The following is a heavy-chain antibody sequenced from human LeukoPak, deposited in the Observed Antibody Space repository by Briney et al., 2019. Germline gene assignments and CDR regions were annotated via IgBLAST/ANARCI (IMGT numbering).Heavy chain of an antibody. J-gene: IGHJ4*02. CDR1: GYTFTGYY. CDR2: INPNSGGT. CDR3: ARGGYDILTGGGVSDY. Sequence: ASVKVSCKASGYTFTGYYMHWVRQAPGQGLEWMGWINPNSGGTNYAQKFQGRVTMTRDTSISTAYMELSRLRSDDTAVYYCARGGYDILTGGGVSDYWAREPWSPSPQ. V-gene: IGHV1-2*02. D-gene: IGHD3-9*01.